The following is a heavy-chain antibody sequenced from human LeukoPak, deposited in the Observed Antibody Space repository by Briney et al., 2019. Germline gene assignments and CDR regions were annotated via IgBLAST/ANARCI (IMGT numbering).Heavy chain of an antibody. Sequence: VASVKVSCKASGYTFTSYDINWVRHATGQGLEWMGWMNPNRGNTGYAQKFQGRVTMTRNTSISTAYMELSSLRSEDTAVYYCARLAIKVRSSPVVTYYYYMDVWGKGTTVTVSS. CDR3: ARLAIKVRSSPVVTYYYYMDV. D-gene: IGHD2-2*02. V-gene: IGHV1-8*01. J-gene: IGHJ6*03. CDR2: MNPNRGNT. CDR1: GYTFTSYD.